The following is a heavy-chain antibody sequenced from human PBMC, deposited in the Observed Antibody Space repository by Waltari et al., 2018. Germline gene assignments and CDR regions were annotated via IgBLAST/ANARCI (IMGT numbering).Heavy chain of an antibody. Sequence: QVQLVQSGAEVKKPGASVKVSCKASGYTFTGYYMHWVRQAPGQGLEWMGWINPNSGGTNYAQKFQGRVTMTRDTSISTAYMELSRLRSDDTAVYYCARSYLGYCTNGVCYIMDVWGQGTTVTVSS. CDR2: INPNSGGT. V-gene: IGHV1-2*02. CDR3: ARSYLGYCTNGVCYIMDV. CDR1: GYTFTGYY. J-gene: IGHJ6*02. D-gene: IGHD2-8*01.